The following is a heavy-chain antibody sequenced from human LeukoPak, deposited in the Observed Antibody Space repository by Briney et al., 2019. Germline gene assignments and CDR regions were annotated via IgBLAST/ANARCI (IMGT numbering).Heavy chain of an antibody. CDR1: GYTFTRYS. CDR3: ARSHAGYETEYYFDS. D-gene: IGHD5-12*01. Sequence: ASVKVSCKASGYTFTRYSIGWVRQAPGQELEWVGWISAYNGDTKYEQKLQGRVTLTTDASTSTAYMDLRSLRSDDTAVYYCARSHAGYETEYYFDSWGQGTLVTVSS. CDR2: ISAYNGDT. V-gene: IGHV1-18*01. J-gene: IGHJ4*02.